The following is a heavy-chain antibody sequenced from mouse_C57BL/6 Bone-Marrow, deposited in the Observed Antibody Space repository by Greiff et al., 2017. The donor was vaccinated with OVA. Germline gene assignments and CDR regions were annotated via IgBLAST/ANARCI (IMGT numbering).Heavy chain of an antibody. V-gene: IGHV1-80*01. J-gene: IGHJ2*01. CDR3: AREGDYGSSYDY. CDR2: IYPGDGDT. Sequence: QVQLQQSGAELVKPGASVKISCKASGYAFSSYWMNWVKQRPGKGLEWIGQIYPGDGDTNYNGKFKGKATLTADKSSSTAYMQLSSLTSEDSAVYFCAREGDYGSSYDYWGQGTTLTVSS. D-gene: IGHD1-1*01. CDR1: GYAFSSYW.